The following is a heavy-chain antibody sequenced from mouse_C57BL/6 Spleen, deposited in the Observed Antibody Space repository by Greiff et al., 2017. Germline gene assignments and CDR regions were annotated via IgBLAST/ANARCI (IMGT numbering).Heavy chain of an antibody. Sequence: QVQLKQPGAELVMPGASVKLSCKASGYTFTSYWMHWVKQRPGQGLEWIGEFDPSDSYTNYNQKFKGKSTLTVDKSSSTAYMQLSSLTSEDSAVYYCARREDGSSSPWFAYWGQGTLVTVSA. V-gene: IGHV1-69*01. D-gene: IGHD1-1*01. CDR2: FDPSDSYT. CDR3: ARREDGSSSPWFAY. J-gene: IGHJ3*01. CDR1: GYTFTSYW.